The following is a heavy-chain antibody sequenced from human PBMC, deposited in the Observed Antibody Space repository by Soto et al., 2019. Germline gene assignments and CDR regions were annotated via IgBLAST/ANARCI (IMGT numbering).Heavy chain of an antibody. CDR2: IWYDGSNK. J-gene: IGHJ3*02. CDR3: ARDLKTPYCGGYCYATGAFDI. D-gene: IGHD2-21*01. CDR1: GFTFSSYG. V-gene: IGHV3-33*01. Sequence: QVQLVESGGGVVQPGRSLRLSCAASGFTFSSYGMHWVRQAPGKGLEWVAVIWYDGSNKYYADSVKGRFTISRDNSKNTLYLQMNSLRAEDTAVYYCARDLKTPYCGGYCYATGAFDIWGQGTMVTVSS.